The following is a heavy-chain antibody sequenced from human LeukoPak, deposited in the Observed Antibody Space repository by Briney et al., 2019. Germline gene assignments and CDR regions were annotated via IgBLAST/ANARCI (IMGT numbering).Heavy chain of an antibody. D-gene: IGHD5-12*01. CDR1: GFTFSSYA. V-gene: IGHV3-23*01. CDR2: ISGSGGST. J-gene: IGHJ4*02. Sequence: GGSLRLSCAASGFTFSSYAMSWVRQAPGKGLEWVSSISGSGGSTHHADSVKGRFTISRDNSKNTLYLQMNSLRAEDTAVYYCAINSGYDDGFDYWGQGTLVTVSS. CDR3: AINSGYDDGFDY.